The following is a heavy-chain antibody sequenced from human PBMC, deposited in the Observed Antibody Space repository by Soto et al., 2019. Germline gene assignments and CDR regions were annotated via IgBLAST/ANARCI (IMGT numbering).Heavy chain of an antibody. D-gene: IGHD4-17*01. V-gene: IGHV3-30-3*01. CDR1: GFTFSSYA. CDR3: AKGATVTTYYDY. J-gene: IGHJ4*02. CDR2: ISYDGGNK. Sequence: QVQLVESGGGVVQPGRSLRLSCAASGFTFSSYAMHWVRQAPGKGLEWVAIISYDGGNKDYADSVKGRFTISRDNSKNKLYLQMNSLRAKDTAVYYCAKGATVTTYYDYWGQGTLVTVSS.